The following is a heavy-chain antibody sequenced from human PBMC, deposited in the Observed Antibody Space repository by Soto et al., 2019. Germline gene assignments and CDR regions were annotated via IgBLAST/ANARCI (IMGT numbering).Heavy chain of an antibody. J-gene: IGHJ4*02. CDR1: GFAFNRYY. CDR3: ARYCAYDSIYYCSSDRLDY. D-gene: IGHD3-22*01. V-gene: IGHV3-7*01. Sequence: GGSLRLSCAAYGFAFNRYYMSWVRQAPGKGLEWVATVDQDGSAKYYVDSVKGRFTISRDNAKNSLYVQMNSLRGEDTAVYYCARYCAYDSIYYCSSDRLDYWGQGTLVTVSS. CDR2: VDQDGSAK.